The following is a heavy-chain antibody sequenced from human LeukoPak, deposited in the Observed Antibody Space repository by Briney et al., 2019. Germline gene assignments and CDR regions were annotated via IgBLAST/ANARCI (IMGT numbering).Heavy chain of an antibody. CDR3: ARGAKYYYYYMDV. V-gene: IGHV3-11*01. J-gene: IGHJ6*03. Sequence: GGPLRLSCAASGFTFSDYYMSWIRQAPGKGLDWVSYISSSGSAIYYADSVKGRFTISRDNAKNSLYLQMNSLRAEDTAVYYCARGAKYYYYYMDVWGKGTTVTVSS. CDR1: GFTFSDYY. CDR2: ISSSGSAI.